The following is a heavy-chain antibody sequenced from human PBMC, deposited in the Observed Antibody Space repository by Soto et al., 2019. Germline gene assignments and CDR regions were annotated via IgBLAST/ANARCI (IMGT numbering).Heavy chain of an antibody. D-gene: IGHD5-12*01. CDR1: GFTVSSNY. CDR3: ARDRYSGYDYYYFGMDV. J-gene: IGHJ6*02. Sequence: HPGGSLRLSCAASGFTVSSNYMSWVRQAPGKGLEWVSVIYSGGSTYYADSVKGRFTISRDNSKNTVYLQMNSLRAEDTAVYYCARDRYSGYDYYYFGMDVWGQGTTVTVSS. V-gene: IGHV3-53*01. CDR2: IYSGGST.